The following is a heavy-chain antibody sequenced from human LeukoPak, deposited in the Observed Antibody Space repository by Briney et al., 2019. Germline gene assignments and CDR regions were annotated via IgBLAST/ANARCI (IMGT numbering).Heavy chain of an antibody. CDR1: EYTFTSYY. D-gene: IGHD3-10*01. CDR2: INPSGGST. J-gene: IGHJ3*02. V-gene: IGHV1-46*01. Sequence: ASVKVSCKASEYTFTSYYMHWVRQAPRQGLEWMGIINPSGGSTSYAQKFQGRVTMTRDTSTSTVYMELSSLRSEDTAVYYCARDRPQYGSGRGLDAFDIWGQGTMVTVSS. CDR3: ARDRPQYGSGRGLDAFDI.